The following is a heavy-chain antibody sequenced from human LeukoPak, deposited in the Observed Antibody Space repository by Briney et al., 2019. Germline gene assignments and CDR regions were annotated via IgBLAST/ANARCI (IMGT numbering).Heavy chain of an antibody. V-gene: IGHV3-53*01. CDR1: GFTVSSNY. CDR2: IYSGGST. Sequence: GGSLRLSCAASGFTVSSNYMSWVRQAPRKGLEWVSVIYSGGSTYYADSVKGRFTISRDNSKNTLYLQMNSLRAEDTAVYYCARERANFYGDYEPYFDYWGQGTLVTVSS. CDR3: ARERANFYGDYEPYFDY. D-gene: IGHD4-17*01. J-gene: IGHJ4*02.